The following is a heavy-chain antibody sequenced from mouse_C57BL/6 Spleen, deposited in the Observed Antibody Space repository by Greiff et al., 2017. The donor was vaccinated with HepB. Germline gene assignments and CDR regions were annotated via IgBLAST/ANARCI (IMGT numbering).Heavy chain of an antibody. Sequence: VQLQESGPKLVKPGASVKISCKASGYAFSSSWMNWVKQRPGKGLEWIGRIYPGDGDTNYNGKFKGKATLTADKSSSTAYMQLSSLTSEDSAVYFCARGGLGWFAYWGQGTLVTVSA. J-gene: IGHJ3*01. CDR2: IYPGDGDT. D-gene: IGHD3-1*01. CDR3: ARGGLGWFAY. V-gene: IGHV1-82*01. CDR1: GYAFSSSW.